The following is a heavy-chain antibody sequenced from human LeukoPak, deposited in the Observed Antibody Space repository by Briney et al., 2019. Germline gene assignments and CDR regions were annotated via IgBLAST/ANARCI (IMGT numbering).Heavy chain of an antibody. D-gene: IGHD2-15*01. J-gene: IGHJ4*02. V-gene: IGHV5-51*01. Sequence: GESLKISCKGSGYTFSSYWIAWVRQRPGKGLEWMGIIYPGDPETRYSPSFQGQVTISADKSISTAYLQWSSLKASDTAMYYCARQVVTHLDYWGQGTLVTVSS. CDR1: GYTFSSYW. CDR2: IYPGDPET. CDR3: ARQVVTHLDY.